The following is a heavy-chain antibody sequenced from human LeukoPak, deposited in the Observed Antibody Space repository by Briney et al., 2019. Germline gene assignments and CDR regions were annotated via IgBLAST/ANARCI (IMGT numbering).Heavy chain of an antibody. V-gene: IGHV1-69*04. CDR3: ARTNYYDSSGQRYFDY. Sequence: GASVKVSCKASGGTFSSYAISWVRQAPGQGLEWMGRIIPILGIANYAQKFQGRVTITADKSTSTAYMELSSLRSEDTAVYYCARTNYYDSSGQRYFDYWGQGTLVTVSS. J-gene: IGHJ4*02. CDR2: IIPILGIA. CDR1: GGTFSSYA. D-gene: IGHD3-22*01.